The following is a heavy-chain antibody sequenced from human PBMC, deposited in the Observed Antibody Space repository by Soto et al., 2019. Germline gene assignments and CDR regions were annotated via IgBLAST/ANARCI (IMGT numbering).Heavy chain of an antibody. J-gene: IGHJ4*02. D-gene: IGHD4-17*01. V-gene: IGHV4-31*02. CDR3: ARAAPAYDYGDYVSPGPPDY. CDR1: GGSISSGGYY. Sequence: SETLSLTCTVSGGSISSGGYYWSWIRQHPGKGLEWIGYIYYSGSTYYNPSLKSRVTISVDTSKNQFSLKLSSVTAADTAVYYCARAAPAYDYGDYVSPGPPDYWGQGTLVTVSS. CDR2: IYYSGST.